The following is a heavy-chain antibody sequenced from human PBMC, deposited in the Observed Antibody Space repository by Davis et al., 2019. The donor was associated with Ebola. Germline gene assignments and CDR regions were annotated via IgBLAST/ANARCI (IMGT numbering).Heavy chain of an antibody. CDR3: ATLRRTITGMDDGFDI. CDR1: GNSFTSHW. D-gene: IGHD1-20*01. V-gene: IGHV5-51*01. J-gene: IGHJ3*02. CDR2: IYTGDSDT. Sequence: GESLKIPRHDPGNSFTSHWLGRVRQTPGKGPEWMGIIYTGDSDTRYSPSFRGQVTISADKSMKTAILQWSSLKASDTAMYYCATLRRTITGMDDGFDIWGQGTMVTVSS.